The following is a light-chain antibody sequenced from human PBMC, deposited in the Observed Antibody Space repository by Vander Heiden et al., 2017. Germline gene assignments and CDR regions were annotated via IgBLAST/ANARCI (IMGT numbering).Light chain of an antibody. CDR3: QQCDSTPRT. J-gene: IGKJ1*01. Sequence: DIQMTQSPSSLSASVGDRVPITCRASQIISSYLNWYQQKPGKAPKLLIYAASSLQSGVPSRFSGSGSGTDFTLTISSLQPEDFATYYCQQCDSTPRTFGQGTKVEIK. CDR2: AAS. CDR1: QIISSY. V-gene: IGKV1-39*01.